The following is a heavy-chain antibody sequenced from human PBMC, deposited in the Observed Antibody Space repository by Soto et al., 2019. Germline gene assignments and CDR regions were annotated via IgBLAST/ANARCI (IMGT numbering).Heavy chain of an antibody. CDR1: GGSVSSGSYY. CDR3: ATAPPPWGRSALSAGGGDIDY. CDR2: IYYSGST. Sequence: PSETLSLTXTVSGGSVSSGSYYWSWIRQPPGKGLEWIGYIYYSGSTNYNPSRKSRVTISVDTSKNQFSLKLSYATAADTAVYYCATAPPPWGRSALSAGGGDIDYCGQGPLVTVSS. D-gene: IGHD3-10*01. V-gene: IGHV4-61*01. J-gene: IGHJ4*02.